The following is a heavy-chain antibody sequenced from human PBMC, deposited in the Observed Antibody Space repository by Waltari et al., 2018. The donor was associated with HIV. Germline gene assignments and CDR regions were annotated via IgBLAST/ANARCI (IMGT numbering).Heavy chain of an antibody. V-gene: IGHV1-58*01. Sequence: QMQLVQSGPEVKKPGTSVKVSCKASGFTFTSSAVQWVRQAHGQRLEWIGWIVVGSGNTKYAQKFQERVTITRDMSTSTADMELSSLRSEDTAVYYCASSGIVGAEYWGQGTLVTVSS. CDR2: IVVGSGNT. CDR3: ASSGIVGAEY. J-gene: IGHJ4*02. CDR1: GFTFTSSA. D-gene: IGHD1-26*01.